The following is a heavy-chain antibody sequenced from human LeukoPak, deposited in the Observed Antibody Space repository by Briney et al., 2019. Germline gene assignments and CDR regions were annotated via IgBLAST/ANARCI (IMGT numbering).Heavy chain of an antibody. CDR3: AKDLTMVRGVDYFDY. D-gene: IGHD3-10*01. V-gene: IGHV3-23*01. CDR2: ISGSGGST. CDR1: GFTFSSYA. J-gene: IGHJ4*02. Sequence: GGSLRLSCAASGFTFSSYAMSWVRQALGKGLEWVSAISGSGGSTYYADSVKGRFTISRDNSKNTLYLQMNSLRAEDTAVYYCAKDLTMVRGVDYFDYWGQGTLVTVSS.